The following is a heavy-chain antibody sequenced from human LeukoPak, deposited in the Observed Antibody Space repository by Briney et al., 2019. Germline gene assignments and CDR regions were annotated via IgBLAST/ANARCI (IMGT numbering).Heavy chain of an antibody. CDR3: ARELGEILNDAFDI. Sequence: ASVKVSCKASGYTFTSYGISWVRQAPGQGLEWMGWISAYNGNTNYAQKLQGRVTMTTDTSTSTAYMELSSLRSEDTAVYYCARELGEILNDAFDIWGQGTMVTVSS. CDR2: ISAYNGNT. V-gene: IGHV1-18*01. J-gene: IGHJ3*02. CDR1: GYTFTSYG. D-gene: IGHD3-16*01.